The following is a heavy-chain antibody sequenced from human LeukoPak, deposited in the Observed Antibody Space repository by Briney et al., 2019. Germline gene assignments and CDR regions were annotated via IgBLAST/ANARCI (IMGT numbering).Heavy chain of an antibody. J-gene: IGHJ4*02. Sequence: ASVKVSCKASGYTFDSYGISWVRQAPGQGLEWMGWITAYNNNMKYAQKFQGRVTMTTDTSTSTVYMELRSLRSDDTAVYYCARGGATTATDYWGQGTLVTVSS. CDR1: GYTFDSYG. V-gene: IGHV1-18*01. CDR3: ARGGATTATDY. CDR2: ITAYNNNM. D-gene: IGHD1-1*01.